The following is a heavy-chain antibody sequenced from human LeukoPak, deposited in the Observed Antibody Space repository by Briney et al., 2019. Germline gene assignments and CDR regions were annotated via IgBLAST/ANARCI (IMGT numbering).Heavy chain of an antibody. CDR2: IYYSGST. Sequence: SETLSVTCTVSGGPISSHYWTWIRQPPGKGLEWIGYIYYSGSTNYNPSLKSRVTISVDTSKNQFSLKLSSVTAADTAVYYCARLSYYYDSSGYYYPIFEYWGQGTLVTVSS. V-gene: IGHV4-59*11. J-gene: IGHJ4*02. D-gene: IGHD3-22*01. CDR3: ARLSYYYDSSGYYYPIFEY. CDR1: GGPISSHY.